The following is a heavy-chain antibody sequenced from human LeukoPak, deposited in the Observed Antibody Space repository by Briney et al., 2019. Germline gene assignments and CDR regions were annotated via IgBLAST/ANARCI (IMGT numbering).Heavy chain of an antibody. J-gene: IGHJ4*02. CDR1: GGSISSGDYY. CDR3: ARGEGYCSSTSCYTWGPYYFDY. V-gene: IGHV4-30-4*08. CDR2: IYYSGST. D-gene: IGHD2-2*02. Sequence: SETLSLTCTVSGGSISSGDYYWSWIRQPPGKGLEWIGYIYYSGSTYYNPSLKSRVTISVDTSKNQFSLKLSSVTAADTAVYYCARGEGYCSSTSCYTWGPYYFDYWGQGTLVTVSS.